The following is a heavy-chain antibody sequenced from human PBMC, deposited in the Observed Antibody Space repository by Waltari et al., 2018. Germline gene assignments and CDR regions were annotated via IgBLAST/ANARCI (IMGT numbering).Heavy chain of an antibody. Sequence: EVRLVESGGGLVQPGGSLRLSCAASGFTFSDYWMSWVRQAPGQGLEWVANIKQEGSEKYQVDPVKGRFTISRDNAKNSLYLQMNSLRAEDTAVYFCARGGSWAIDYWGQGTLVTVSS. CDR3: ARGGSWAIDY. CDR2: IKQEGSEK. CDR1: GFTFSDYW. J-gene: IGHJ4*02. D-gene: IGHD3-16*01. V-gene: IGHV3-7*01.